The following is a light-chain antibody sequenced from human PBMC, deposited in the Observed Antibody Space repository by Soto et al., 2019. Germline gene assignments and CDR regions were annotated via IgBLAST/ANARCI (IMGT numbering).Light chain of an antibody. Sequence: NFMLTQLHSVSESPGKTVTISCTGSGGNIASNYVNWYQQRPGSAPTTVIYEDSERPSGVSDRFSGSIDSSSNSAVLVISGLRTEDEADYYCQSHQGSNVVFGRGTKLTVL. J-gene: IGLJ2*01. V-gene: IGLV6-57*02. CDR3: QSHQGSNVV. CDR1: GGNIASNY. CDR2: EDS.